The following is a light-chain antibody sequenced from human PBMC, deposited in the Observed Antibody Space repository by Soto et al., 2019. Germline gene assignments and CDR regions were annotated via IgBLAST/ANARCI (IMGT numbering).Light chain of an antibody. CDR1: QNIFYSSNNQNY. CDR3: QQYYSART. V-gene: IGKV4-1*01. Sequence: DIVMTQTPDSLAVPLGERATINCKSSQNIFYSSNNQNYLAWYQQKPGQPPKLLIYWASTRESGVPDRFSGSGSGTDFTLTISSLQAEDVAVYYCQQYYSARTFGQGTKLEIK. CDR2: WAS. J-gene: IGKJ2*01.